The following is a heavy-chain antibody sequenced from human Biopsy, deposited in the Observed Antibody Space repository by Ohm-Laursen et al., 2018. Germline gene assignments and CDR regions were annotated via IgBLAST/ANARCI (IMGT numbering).Heavy chain of an antibody. CDR1: GFTFSDYY. D-gene: IGHD3-10*01. CDR2: ISGSGTTI. J-gene: IGHJ4*02. V-gene: IGHV3-11*01. CDR3: ARDGAGSYHDY. Sequence: SLRLSCTASGFTFSDYYMSWIRQAPGKGLEWLSYISGSGTTIFYADSVKGRFTVSRDNAKNSLYLQMNSLTVEDTAVYYCARDGAGSYHDYWGRGTPVTVSS.